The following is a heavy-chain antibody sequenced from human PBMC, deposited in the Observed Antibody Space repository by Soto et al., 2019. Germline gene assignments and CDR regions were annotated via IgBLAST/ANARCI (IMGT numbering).Heavy chain of an antibody. CDR2: ISSSSNYI. D-gene: IGHD2-21*01. CDR3: VRGYIAMDY. J-gene: IGHJ4*02. Sequence: EVQVVDSGGGLVKPGGSLRLSCAASGFTFSTYTMNWVRQAPGKGLEWVSSISSSSNYIYYADSLKGRFTISRDNAKNSLFLQMDSLRAEDTAVYYCVRGYIAMDYWGQGTLVTVSS. V-gene: IGHV3-21*01. CDR1: GFTFSTYT.